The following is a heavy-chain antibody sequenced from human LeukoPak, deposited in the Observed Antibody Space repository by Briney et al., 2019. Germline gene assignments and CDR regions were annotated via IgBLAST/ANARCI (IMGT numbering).Heavy chain of an antibody. CDR3: ARRRGRYSGDAFDI. CDR1: GYSFTTYR. CDR2: IYPGDSDP. J-gene: IGHJ3*02. D-gene: IGHD1-26*01. Sequence: GESLRISCKGSGYSFTTYRIGWVRQMPGKGLEWMGFIYPGDSDPRYSPSFQGQVTISADKSMSTAYLQWSSLKASDTAMYYCARRRGRYSGDAFDIWGQGTMVTVSS. V-gene: IGHV5-51*01.